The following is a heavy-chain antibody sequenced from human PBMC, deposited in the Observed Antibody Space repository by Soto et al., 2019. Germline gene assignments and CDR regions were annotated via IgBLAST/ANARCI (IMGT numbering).Heavy chain of an antibody. D-gene: IGHD3-3*01. CDR2: ISYIGST. J-gene: IGHJ5*02. CDR1: GGSISGHY. V-gene: IGHV4-59*11. Sequence: SETLSLTCTVSGGSISGHYWSWIRQPPGKGLQYIEYISYIGSTNYNPSLKVRVTISVDTSNNQFSLRLSSVTAADTAVYYCARDVGLQHDTGYYDFWSGKNNWFDPWGQGILVTVSS. CDR3: ARDVGLQHDTGYYDFWSGKNNWFDP.